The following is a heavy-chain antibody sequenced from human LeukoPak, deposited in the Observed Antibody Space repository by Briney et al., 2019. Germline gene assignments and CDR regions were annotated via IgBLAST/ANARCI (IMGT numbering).Heavy chain of an antibody. V-gene: IGHV1-46*01. CDR1: GYTFTSYY. CDR2: INPSGGGT. D-gene: IGHD3-22*01. CDR3: ARDGYSSGYSRDAFDI. Sequence: ASVKVSCKASGYTFTSYYMHWVRQAPGQGLEWMGIINPSGGGTSYAQKFQGRVTMTRDTSTSTVYMELSSLRSEDTAVYYCARDGYSSGYSRDAFDIWGQGTMVTVSS. J-gene: IGHJ3*02.